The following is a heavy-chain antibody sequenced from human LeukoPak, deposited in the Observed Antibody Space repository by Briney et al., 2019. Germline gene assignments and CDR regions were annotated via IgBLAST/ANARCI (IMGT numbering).Heavy chain of an antibody. CDR3: ARVVPHYYGSDY. V-gene: IGHV4-34*01. J-gene: IGHJ4*02. D-gene: IGHD3-10*01. CDR1: GGSFSGYY. CDR2: INHSGST. Sequence: SETLSLTCAVYGGSFSGYYWSWIRQPPGKGLEWIGEINHSGSTNYNPSLKSRVTISVDTSKNQFSLKLSSVTAADTDVYYCARVVPHYYGSDYWGQGTLVTVSS.